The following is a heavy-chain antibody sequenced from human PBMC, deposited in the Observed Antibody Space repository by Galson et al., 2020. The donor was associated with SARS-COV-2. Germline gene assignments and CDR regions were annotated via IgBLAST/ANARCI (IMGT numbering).Heavy chain of an antibody. J-gene: IGHJ4*02. D-gene: IGHD2-21*02. V-gene: IGHV4-38-2*01. CDR2: IYHSGST. CDR1: GYSISSGYY. Sequence: SETLSLTCAVSGYSISSGYYWGWIRQPPGKGLEWIGSIYHSGSTYYNPSLKSRVTISVDTSKNQFSLKLSSVTAADTAVYYCARGGVVTPNGVDYWGQGTLVTVSS. CDR3: ARGGVVTPNGVDY.